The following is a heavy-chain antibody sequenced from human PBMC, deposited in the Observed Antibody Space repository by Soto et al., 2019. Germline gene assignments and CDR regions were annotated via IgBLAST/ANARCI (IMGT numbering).Heavy chain of an antibody. CDR1: GGTFSSYA. CDR3: ARDGVRGVRILNWFDP. D-gene: IGHD3-10*01. V-gene: IGHV1-69*13. Sequence: SVKVSCKASGGTFSSYAISWVRQAPGQGLEWMGGIIPIFGTANYAQKFQGRVTITADESTSTAYMELSSLRSEDTAVYYCARDGVRGVRILNWFDPWGQGTLVTVSS. CDR2: IIPIFGTA. J-gene: IGHJ5*02.